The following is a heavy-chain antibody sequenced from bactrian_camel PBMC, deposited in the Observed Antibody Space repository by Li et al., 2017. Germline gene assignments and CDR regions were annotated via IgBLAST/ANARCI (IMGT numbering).Heavy chain of an antibody. CDR1: GFAFGLSS. D-gene: IGHD3*01. Sequence: HVQLVESGGGLVQPGGSLRLSCAASGFAFGLSSMSWVRQTPGKGYEWVATTDNRHRTANPDSLQGQFSISEDTSNSLDMKDCAAQGRSKSCEQGTQVTVS. J-gene: IGHJ4*01. CDR2: TDNRHRT. V-gene: IGHV3S9*01.